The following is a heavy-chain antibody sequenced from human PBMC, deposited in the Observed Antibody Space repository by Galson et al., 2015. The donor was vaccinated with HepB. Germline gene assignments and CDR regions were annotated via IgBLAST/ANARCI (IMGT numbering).Heavy chain of an antibody. CDR2: IIPIFGTA. Sequence: SVKVSCKASGGTFSSYAISWVRQAPGQGLEWMGGIIPIFGTANYAQKFQGRVTITADESTSTAYMELSSLRSEDTAVYYCARERPYEGGDAFDIWGQGTMVTVSS. J-gene: IGHJ3*02. V-gene: IGHV1-69*13. CDR1: GGTFSSYA. D-gene: IGHD5-12*01. CDR3: ARERPYEGGDAFDI.